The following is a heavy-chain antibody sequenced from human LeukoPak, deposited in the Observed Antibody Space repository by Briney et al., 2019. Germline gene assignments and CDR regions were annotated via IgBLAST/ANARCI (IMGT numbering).Heavy chain of an antibody. Sequence: GGSLRLSCAASGFTFSIYWMTWVRQAPGKGLEWVSAISGSGGSTYYAHSVKGRFTISRDNSKNTLYLQMSSLRAEDTAVYYCLRSGGGRASNWGQGTLVTVSS. D-gene: IGHD2-15*01. V-gene: IGHV3-23*01. CDR3: LRSGGGRASN. J-gene: IGHJ4*02. CDR1: GFTFSIYW. CDR2: ISGSGGST.